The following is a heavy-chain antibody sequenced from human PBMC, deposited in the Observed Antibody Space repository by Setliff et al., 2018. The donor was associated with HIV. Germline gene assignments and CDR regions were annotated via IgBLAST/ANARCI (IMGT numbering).Heavy chain of an antibody. Sequence: ASVKVSCKASGYTFTGYYMHWVRQAPGQGLEWMGWINPNSGGTNYAQKFQGRVTMTRDTSISTAYMELSRLRPEDTGVYYCARDLDAGTTKIFDYWGQGTLVTVSS. J-gene: IGHJ4*02. V-gene: IGHV1-2*02. CDR2: INPNSGGT. D-gene: IGHD1-1*01. CDR1: GYTFTGYY. CDR3: ARDLDAGTTKIFDY.